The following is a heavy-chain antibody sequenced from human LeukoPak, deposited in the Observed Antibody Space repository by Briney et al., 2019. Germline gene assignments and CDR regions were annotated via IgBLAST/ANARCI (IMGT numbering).Heavy chain of an antibody. CDR2: IYYSGST. CDR3: ARHGAAAYSLDY. CDR1: GGSISSYY. V-gene: IGHV4-59*08. J-gene: IGHJ4*02. Sequence: PSETLSLTCTVSGGSISSYYWSWIRQPPGKGLEWIGYIYYSGSTNYNPSLKSRVTVSVDTSKNQFSLKLSSVAAADTAVYYCARHGAAAYSLDYWGQGTLVTVSS. D-gene: IGHD2-21*01.